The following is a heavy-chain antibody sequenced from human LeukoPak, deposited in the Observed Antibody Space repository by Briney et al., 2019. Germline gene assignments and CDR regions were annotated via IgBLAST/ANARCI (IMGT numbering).Heavy chain of an antibody. D-gene: IGHD1-1*01. Sequence: PGGSLRLSCAASGFTFSSYSMNWVRQAPGKGLEWVSSISSSSSYIYYADSVKGRFTISRDNAKNSLYLQMNSLRAEDTAVYYCASLTDLEGYFQHWGQGTLVTVSS. J-gene: IGHJ1*01. CDR3: ASLTDLEGYFQH. CDR2: ISSSSSYI. V-gene: IGHV3-21*01. CDR1: GFTFSSYS.